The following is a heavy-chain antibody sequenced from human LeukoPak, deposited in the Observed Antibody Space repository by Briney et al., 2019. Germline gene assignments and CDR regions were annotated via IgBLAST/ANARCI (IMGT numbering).Heavy chain of an antibody. J-gene: IGHJ3*02. D-gene: IGHD3-9*01. Sequence: ASVKVSCKASGYTFTGYYMHWVRQAPGQGLEWMGWINPNSGGTNYAQKFQGRVTMTRDTSISTAYMELSRLRSDDTAVYYCARPEVSDILTGYPPDDAFDIWGQGTMVTVSS. CDR2: INPNSGGT. V-gene: IGHV1-2*02. CDR3: ARPEVSDILTGYPPDDAFDI. CDR1: GYTFTGYY.